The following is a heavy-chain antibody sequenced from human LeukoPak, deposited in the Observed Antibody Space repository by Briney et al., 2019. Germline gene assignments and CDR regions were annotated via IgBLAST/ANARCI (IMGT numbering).Heavy chain of an antibody. CDR2: ITDSGGST. CDR3: AKISGYFDY. J-gene: IGHJ4*02. V-gene: IGHV3-23*01. D-gene: IGHD3-10*01. Sequence: GGSLRLSCAASGFTFSSYWMTWIRQAPGRGLEWVSAITDSGGSTYYADSVKGRFTISRDNSKNTLFLQMTSLRAEDTALYYCAKISGYFDYWGRGTLVTVSS. CDR1: GFTFSSYW.